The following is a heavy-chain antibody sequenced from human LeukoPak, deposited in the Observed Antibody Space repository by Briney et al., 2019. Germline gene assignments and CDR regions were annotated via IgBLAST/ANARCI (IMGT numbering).Heavy chain of an antibody. D-gene: IGHD5-18*01. CDR2: IYYSGST. CDR1: GGSISSSSYY. J-gene: IGHJ3*02. Sequence: SETLSLTCTVSGGSISSSSYYWGWIRQPPGKGLEWIGYIYYSGSTNYNPSLKSRVTISVDTSKNQFSLKLSSVTAADTAVYYCARDLGYSYGYSGAFDIWGQGTMVTVSS. CDR3: ARDLGYSYGYSGAFDI. V-gene: IGHV4-61*01.